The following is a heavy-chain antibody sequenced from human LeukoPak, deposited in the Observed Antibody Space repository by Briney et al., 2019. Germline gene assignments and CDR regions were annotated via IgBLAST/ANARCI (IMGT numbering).Heavy chain of an antibody. J-gene: IGHJ5*02. CDR3: ARVTMVRGALNWFDP. CDR1: GGSISGYY. D-gene: IGHD3-10*01. V-gene: IGHV4-34*01. Sequence: SETLSLTCTVSGGSISGYYWSWIRQPPGKGLEWIGEINHSGSTNYNPSLKSRVTISVDTSKNQFSLKLSSVTAADTAVYYCARVTMVRGALNWFDPWGQGTLVTVSS. CDR2: INHSGST.